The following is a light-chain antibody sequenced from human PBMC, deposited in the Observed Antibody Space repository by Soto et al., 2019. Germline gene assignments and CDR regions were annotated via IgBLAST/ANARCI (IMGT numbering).Light chain of an antibody. Sequence: QSALTQPRSVSGSPGQSVTISCTGTSSDVGGYNYVSWYQQHPGKAPKVIIYDVSKRPSGVPDRFSGSRSGNTASLTISGLQAEDEADYYCCSYAGSYTWVFGGGTKVTVL. J-gene: IGLJ2*01. CDR1: SSDVGGYNY. CDR3: CSYAGSYTWV. V-gene: IGLV2-11*01. CDR2: DVS.